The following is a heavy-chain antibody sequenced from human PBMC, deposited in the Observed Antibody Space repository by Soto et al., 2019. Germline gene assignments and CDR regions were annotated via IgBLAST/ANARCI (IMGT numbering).Heavy chain of an antibody. CDR1: GFTFSSYA. D-gene: IGHD6-25*01. CDR3: ARDTQHRGYHYYYYGMDV. V-gene: IGHV3-30-3*01. J-gene: IGHJ6*02. CDR2: ISYDGSNK. Sequence: QVQLVESGGGVVQPGRSLRLSCAASGFTFSSYAMHWVRQAPGKGLEWVAVISYDGSNKYYADSVKGRFTISRDNSKNTLYLQMNNLRPTDTAVYYCARDTQHRGYHYYYYGMDVWGQGTTVTVSS.